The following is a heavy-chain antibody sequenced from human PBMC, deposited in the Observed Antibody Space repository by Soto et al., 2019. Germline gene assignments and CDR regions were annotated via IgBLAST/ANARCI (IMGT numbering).Heavy chain of an antibody. CDR1: GFTFSSYG. CDR2: ISYDGSNK. J-gene: IGHJ4*02. Sequence: GGSLRLSCAASGFTFSSYGMHWVRQAPGKGLEWVAVISYDGSNKYYADSVKGRFTISRDNSKNTLYLQMNSLRAEDTAVYYCAKDMVHYYDSSPYFDYWGQGTLVTVSS. V-gene: IGHV3-30*18. D-gene: IGHD3-22*01. CDR3: AKDMVHYYDSSPYFDY.